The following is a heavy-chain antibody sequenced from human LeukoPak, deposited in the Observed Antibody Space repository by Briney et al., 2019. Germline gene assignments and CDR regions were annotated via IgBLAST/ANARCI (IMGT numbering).Heavy chain of an antibody. D-gene: IGHD4-23*01. CDR2: FYSGSSDT. V-gene: IGHV5-51*04. CDR1: GYIFITHL. CDR3: ASTYGGNSPPFGY. Sequence: GEALKIPCKGSGYIFITHLIGWVRPIPGEGLEGVGIFYSGSSDTTYSPSFQDNLTISAHKPISTAYLQWSSLKSSHSAMLYCASTYGGNSPPFGYWGQGTLVTVSS. J-gene: IGHJ4*02.